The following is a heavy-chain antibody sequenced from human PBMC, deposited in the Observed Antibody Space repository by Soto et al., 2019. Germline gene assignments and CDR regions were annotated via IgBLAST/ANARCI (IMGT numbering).Heavy chain of an antibody. J-gene: IGHJ4*02. CDR3: ARGGGGSSLDY. CDR2: ISGGGTT. Sequence: EVQLVETGGGLIQPGGSLRLSCAASGLTVSSNYMSWVRQAPGKGLEWVSIISGGGTTYYADSVKGRFTISRDNTKNTLYLQMNSLRGEDTAVYYCARGGGGSSLDYWGQGTLVTVSS. CDR1: GLTVSSNY. V-gene: IGHV3-53*02. D-gene: IGHD2-2*01.